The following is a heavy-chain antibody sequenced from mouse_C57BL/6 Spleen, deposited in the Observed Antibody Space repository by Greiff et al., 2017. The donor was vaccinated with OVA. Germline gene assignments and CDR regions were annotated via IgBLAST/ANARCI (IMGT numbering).Heavy chain of an antibody. CDR3: ARSDSSGSDY. V-gene: IGHV1-82*01. J-gene: IGHJ2*01. CDR1: GYAFSSSW. D-gene: IGHD3-2*02. Sequence: VQLQESGPELVKPGASVKISCKASGYAFSSSWMNWVKQRPGKGLEWIGRIYPGDGDTNYNGKFKGKATLTADKSSSTAYMQLSSLTSEDSAVYFCARSDSSGSDYWGQGTTLTVSS. CDR2: IYPGDGDT.